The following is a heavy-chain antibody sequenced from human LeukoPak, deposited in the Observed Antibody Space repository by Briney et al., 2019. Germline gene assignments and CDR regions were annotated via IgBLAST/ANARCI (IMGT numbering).Heavy chain of an antibody. CDR1: GFTFNRYW. V-gene: IGHV3-7*03. J-gene: IGHJ4*02. Sequence: GGSLRVSCAASGFTFNRYWMSWVRQAPGKELQWVANIKQDGSAKYYVDSVKGRFTISRDNAKNSLYLQMNSLRAEDTAVYYCAKEPAGSRWLHKSLPQHYFDYWGQGTLVTVSS. D-gene: IGHD4-23*01. CDR2: IKQDGSAK. CDR3: AKEPAGSRWLHKSLPQHYFDY.